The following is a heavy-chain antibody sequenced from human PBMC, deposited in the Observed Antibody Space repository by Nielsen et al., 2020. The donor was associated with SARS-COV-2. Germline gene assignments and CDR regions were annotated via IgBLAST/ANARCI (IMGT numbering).Heavy chain of an antibody. V-gene: IGHV4-34*01. CDR3: ARGHKGAAAGYYFDY. D-gene: IGHD6-13*01. CDR1: GGSFSGYY. J-gene: IGHJ4*02. CDR2: INHSGST. Sequence: SETLSLTCAVYGGSFSGYYWSWIRQPPGKGLEWIGEINHSGSTNYNPSPKSRVTISVDTSKNQFSLKLSSVTAADTAVYYCARGHKGAAAGYYFDYWGQGTLVTVSS.